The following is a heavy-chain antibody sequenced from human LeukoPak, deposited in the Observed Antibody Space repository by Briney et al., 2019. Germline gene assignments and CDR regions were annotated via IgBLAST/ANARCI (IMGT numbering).Heavy chain of an antibody. CDR3: AREVSASGSPERDFDY. V-gene: IGHV4-4*07. CDR2: IHASGTT. CDR1: GGSISAYY. J-gene: IGHJ4*02. D-gene: IGHD1-26*01. Sequence: SETLSLTCTVSGGSISAYYWTWMRQPAGKGLEWTGRIHASGTTNYNPSLKSRLTMSMDTSKNQFSLNLSSVTAADTAVYYCAREVSASGSPERDFDYWGQGTLVTVSS.